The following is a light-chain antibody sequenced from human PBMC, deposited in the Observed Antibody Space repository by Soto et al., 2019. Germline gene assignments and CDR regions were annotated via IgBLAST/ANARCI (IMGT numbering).Light chain of an antibody. Sequence: SYELTQSPSMSVAPGETATITCGGSGIGRKNEHWYQQKPGQAPVLLIYYDKDRPSGIPERFSGSNSENTATLSISEVEAGDEADYYCQVCDSGSDYPVFGGGTKLTVL. CDR3: QVCDSGSDYPV. J-gene: IGLJ2*01. CDR1: GIGRKN. V-gene: IGLV3-21*04. CDR2: YDK.